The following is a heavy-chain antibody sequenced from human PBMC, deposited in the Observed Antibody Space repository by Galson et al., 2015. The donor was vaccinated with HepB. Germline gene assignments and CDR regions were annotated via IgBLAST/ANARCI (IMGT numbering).Heavy chain of an antibody. Sequence: PALVKPTQTLTLTCTFSGFSLSTSGMCVSWIRQPPGKALEWLALIDWDDGKYYSTSLKTRLTISKDTSKNQVVLRMTNMDPVDTATYFCARYYYGDYTNYFDPWGQGTLVTVSS. J-gene: IGHJ5*02. CDR2: IDWDDGK. V-gene: IGHV2-70*13. CDR1: GFSLSTSGMC. CDR3: ARYYYGDYTNYFDP. D-gene: IGHD3-10*01.